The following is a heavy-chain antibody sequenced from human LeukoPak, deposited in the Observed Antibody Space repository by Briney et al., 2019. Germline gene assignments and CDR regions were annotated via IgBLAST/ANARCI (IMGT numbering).Heavy chain of an antibody. CDR2: IYHSGST. Sequence: PETLSLTCTVSGYSISSGYYWGWIRQPPGKGLEWIGSIYHSGSTYYNPSLKSRVTISVDASKNQFSLKLSSVTAADTAVYYCARTRWLQSNVDYWGQGTLVTVSS. CDR3: ARTRWLQSNVDY. V-gene: IGHV4-38-2*02. D-gene: IGHD5-24*01. J-gene: IGHJ4*02. CDR1: GYSISSGYY.